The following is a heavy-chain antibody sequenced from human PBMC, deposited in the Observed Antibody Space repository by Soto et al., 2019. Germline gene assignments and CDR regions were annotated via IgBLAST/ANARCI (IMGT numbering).Heavy chain of an antibody. CDR3: SRGLATLPVFAFDV. Sequence: QITVKGAGPTLVKPTQTLTLNCSLSGISLSTSGVGLGWIRQTPRKALEWLALIYWNDDKHYTPSLKSRLTIAMDTSENPAVLTLNNMHPVEPSTYYCSRGLATLPVFAFDVWGQWTVVTVSS. D-gene: IGHD6-6*01. CDR2: IYWNDDK. CDR1: GISLSTSGVG. J-gene: IGHJ3*01. V-gene: IGHV2-5*01.